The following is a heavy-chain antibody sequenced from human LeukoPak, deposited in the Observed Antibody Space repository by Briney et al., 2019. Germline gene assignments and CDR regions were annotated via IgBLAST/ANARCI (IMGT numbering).Heavy chain of an antibody. CDR2: IYYSGST. Sequence: SETLSLTCTVSGGSINTTTYYWGWIRQPPGKGLEWIGSIYYSGSTYYKSSLKSRVTISVDTSKNQVSLKLTSVTAADTAVYYCAKLHPSDSGYSDYWGQGTLVTVSS. D-gene: IGHD5-12*01. CDR1: GGSINTTTYY. CDR3: AKLHPSDSGYSDY. J-gene: IGHJ4*02. V-gene: IGHV4-39*01.